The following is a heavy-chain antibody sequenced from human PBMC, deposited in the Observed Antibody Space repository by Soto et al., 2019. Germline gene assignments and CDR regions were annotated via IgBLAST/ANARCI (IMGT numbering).Heavy chain of an antibody. J-gene: IGHJ5*02. CDR3: AREKWGSGSRWLDP. CDR2: INVGNGNT. D-gene: IGHD6-19*01. CDR1: GYTFPSYA. Sequence: ASVKVSCKASGYTFPSYAMHWVRQAPGQRLEWMGWINVGNGNTKYSQNFQGRVTINQDTSASTAYMELSSLTSEDTAVYYCAREKWGSGSRWLDPWGQGTLVTVSS. V-gene: IGHV1-3*01.